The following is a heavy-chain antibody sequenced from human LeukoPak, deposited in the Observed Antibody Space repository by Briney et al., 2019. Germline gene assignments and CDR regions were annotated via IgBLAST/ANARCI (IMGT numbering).Heavy chain of an antibody. V-gene: IGHV1-69*06. J-gene: IGHJ3*02. CDR2: IIPIFGTA. CDR1: GGTFSSYA. CDR3: AAITSGYANEDAFDI. Sequence: ASVKVSCKASGGTFSSYAISWVRQAPGQGLEWMGGIIPIFGTANYAQKFQGRVTITADKFTSTAYMELSSLRSEDTAVYYCAAITSGYANEDAFDIWGQGTMVTVSS. D-gene: IGHD5-12*01.